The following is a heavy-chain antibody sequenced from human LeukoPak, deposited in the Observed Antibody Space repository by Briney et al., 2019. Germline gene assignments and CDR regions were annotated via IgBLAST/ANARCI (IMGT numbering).Heavy chain of an antibody. CDR2: INPNNGDT. D-gene: IGHD2/OR15-2a*01. J-gene: IGHJ5*02. CDR3: AMNSYCDSTSCLYTGWFDP. V-gene: IGHV1-2*06. Sequence: GASVKVSRKASGYTFTGHYLQWVRQAPGQGLEWMGRINPNNGDTSYAQKFQGRVTMTRDTSINTVYMELNRLTSDDTAVYYCAMNSYCDSTSCLYTGWFDPWGQGTLVTVSS. CDR1: GYTFTGHY.